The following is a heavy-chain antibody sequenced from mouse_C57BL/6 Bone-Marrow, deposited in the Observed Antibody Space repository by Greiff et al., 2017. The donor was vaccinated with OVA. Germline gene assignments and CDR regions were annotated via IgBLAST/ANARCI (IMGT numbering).Heavy chain of an antibody. D-gene: IGHD1-1*01. CDR2: IDPEDGNT. CDR1: GFNIKAYY. V-gene: IGHV14-1*01. CDR3: TTRMYCYGSIVRDY. J-gene: IGHJ2*01. Sequence: VQLQQSGAGLVRPGASVKLSCTASGFNIKAYYMHWVKQRPEKGLEWIGRIDPEDGNTEYDPKLQGKATITASTSPNTLYLQLRLLTSENTADYYGTTRMYCYGSIVRDYWGQGTTLTVSS.